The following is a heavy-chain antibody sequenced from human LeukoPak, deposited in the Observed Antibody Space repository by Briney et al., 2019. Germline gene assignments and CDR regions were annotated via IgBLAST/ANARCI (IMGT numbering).Heavy chain of an antibody. CDR2: ISYDGSNK. CDR3: ASRSGDSSGHLPRY. D-gene: IGHD3-22*01. Sequence: GRSLRLSCAASGFTFSSYGVHWVRQAPGKGLEWVAVISYDGSNKYYADSVKGRFTISRDNSKNTLYLQMNSLRAEDTAVYYCASRSGDSSGHLPRYWGQGTLVTVSS. CDR1: GFTFSSYG. V-gene: IGHV3-30*03. J-gene: IGHJ4*02.